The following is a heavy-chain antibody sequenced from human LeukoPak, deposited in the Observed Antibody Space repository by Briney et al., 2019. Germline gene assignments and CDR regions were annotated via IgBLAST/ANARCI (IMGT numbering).Heavy chain of an antibody. D-gene: IGHD3-16*01. Sequence: GGSLRLSCAASGLTFSDYYMSWLRQAPGKGLEWVSYISSSSSYTNYADSVKGRFTISRDDAKNSLYLQMNSLRAEDTAVYYCARGHYELWYWGQGTLVTVSS. CDR3: ARGHYELWY. J-gene: IGHJ1*01. CDR1: GLTFSDYY. V-gene: IGHV3-11*06. CDR2: ISSSSSYT.